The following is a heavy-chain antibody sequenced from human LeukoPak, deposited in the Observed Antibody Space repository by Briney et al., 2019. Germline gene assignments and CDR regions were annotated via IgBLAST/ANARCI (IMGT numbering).Heavy chain of an antibody. Sequence: PGGSLRLSCAASGFTFSSYSMNWVRQAPGKGVEGGADIKQDGREKYYVESVKGRFTISRDNAKNSLYLQMNSLRAEDTAVYYCARAGGTYYGIAFDIWGQGTMVTVSS. J-gene: IGHJ3*02. V-gene: IGHV3-7*01. CDR3: ARAGGTYYGIAFDI. CDR1: GFTFSSYS. CDR2: IKQDGREK. D-gene: IGHD1-26*01.